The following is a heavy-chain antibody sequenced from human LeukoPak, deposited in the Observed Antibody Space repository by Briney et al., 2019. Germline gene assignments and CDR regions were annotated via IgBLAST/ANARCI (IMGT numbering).Heavy chain of an antibody. Sequence: GGSLRLSCAASGFTFNSYGMHWVRRAPGKGLEWVAAISNDGKLTYYEDSVRGRFTISRDNSKNTVHLQMNSLRTEDTAVYHCVKEYFRGFDQWGQGTLVIVSS. V-gene: IGHV3-30*18. D-gene: IGHD2/OR15-2a*01. CDR1: GFTFNSYG. CDR2: ISNDGKLT. CDR3: VKEYFRGFDQ. J-gene: IGHJ4*02.